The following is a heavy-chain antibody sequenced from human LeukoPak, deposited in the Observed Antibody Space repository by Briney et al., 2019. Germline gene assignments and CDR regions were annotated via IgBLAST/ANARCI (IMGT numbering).Heavy chain of an antibody. CDR2: IVPNSGDT. J-gene: IGHJ4*02. CDR3: ARSNPELDY. V-gene: IGHV1-2*02. D-gene: IGHD3-10*01. Sequence: ASVKVSCKASGYIFTSYGISWVRQAPGQGLEWMGWIVPNSGDTVYAPNFQGRVTMTRDTSITTAYVELTRLRSDDTAVYYCARSNPELDYWGQGSLVTVSS. CDR1: GYIFTSYG.